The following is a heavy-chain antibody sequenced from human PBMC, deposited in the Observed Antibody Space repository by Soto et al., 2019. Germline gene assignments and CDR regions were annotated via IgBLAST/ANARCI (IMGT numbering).Heavy chain of an antibody. CDR1: GGSFSGYY. CDR2: INHSGST. Sequence: SETLSLTCAVYGGSFSGYYWSWIRQPPGKGLEWIGEINHSGSTNYNPSLKSRVTISVDTSKNQFSLKLSSVTAADTAVYYCATGRYGSGSYYILVWGQGTLVTVSS. V-gene: IGHV4-34*01. D-gene: IGHD3-10*01. CDR3: ATGRYGSGSYYILV. J-gene: IGHJ4*02.